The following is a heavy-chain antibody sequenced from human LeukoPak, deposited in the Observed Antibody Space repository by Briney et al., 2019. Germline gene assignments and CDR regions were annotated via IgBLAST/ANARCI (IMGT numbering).Heavy chain of an antibody. CDR1: GFTFSSYA. J-gene: IGHJ4*02. D-gene: IGHD3-10*01. Sequence: GGSLRLSCAASGFTFSSYAMIWVRQAQGKGLEWVSGMSGSGGSTFYADSVKGRFTISRDNSKNTLYLQMNSLRAEDTAVYYCAKSMVRGVQLGYYFDYWGQGTLVTVSS. CDR2: MSGSGGST. CDR3: AKSMVRGVQLGYYFDY. V-gene: IGHV3-23*01.